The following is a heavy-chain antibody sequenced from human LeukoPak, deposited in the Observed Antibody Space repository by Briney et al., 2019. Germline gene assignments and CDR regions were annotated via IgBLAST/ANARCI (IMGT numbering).Heavy chain of an antibody. D-gene: IGHD3-10*01. CDR3: ARGYDSGSYYRH. CDR1: GGSFSGYY. Sequence: SETLSLTCGVYGGSFSGYYWSWIRQPPGKGLEWIGEINHSGSTNYNPSRKSRVTISVDTSKNLFSLRLSFVTAADTAVYYCARGYDSGSYYRHWGQGTLVTVSS. V-gene: IGHV4-34*01. J-gene: IGHJ4*02. CDR2: INHSGST.